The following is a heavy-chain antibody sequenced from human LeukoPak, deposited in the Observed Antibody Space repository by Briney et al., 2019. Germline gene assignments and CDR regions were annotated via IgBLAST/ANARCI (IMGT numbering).Heavy chain of an antibody. CDR1: GFTFSKYW. Sequence: RPGGPLRLSCAASGFTFSKYWMLWVRQAPGKGLESVSRINTDGTVTTYADSVKGRFTVSRDNADNTMFLQMNSVRDEDTAVYYCATKQWLAPPPDSWGQGTPVTVSS. CDR2: INTDGTVT. D-gene: IGHD6-19*01. CDR3: ATKQWLAPPPDS. V-gene: IGHV3-74*01. J-gene: IGHJ4*02.